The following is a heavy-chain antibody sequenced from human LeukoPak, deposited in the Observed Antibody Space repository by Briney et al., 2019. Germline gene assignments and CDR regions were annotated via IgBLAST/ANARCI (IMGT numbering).Heavy chain of an antibody. CDR2: ITSDSTYI. CDR1: GGSISSSS. Sequence: ETLSLTCTVSGGSISSSSYYWGWIRQPPGKGLEWVSSITSDSTYIYYADSVKGRFTISRDNAKNSLYLQMNSLRAEDTAVYYCARVKGGSTLQIYYFDYWGQGTLVTVSS. J-gene: IGHJ4*02. CDR3: ARVKGGSTLQIYYFDY. D-gene: IGHD1-26*01. V-gene: IGHV3-21*01.